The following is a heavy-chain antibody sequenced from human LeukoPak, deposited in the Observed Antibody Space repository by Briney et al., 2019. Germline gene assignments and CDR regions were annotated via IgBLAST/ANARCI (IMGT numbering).Heavy chain of an antibody. V-gene: IGHV4-39*07. CDR2: NYYSGST. Sequence: SETLSLTCTVSGGSISSSSYYWGWIRQPPGKGLEWIGSNYYSGSTYYNPSLKSRVTISVDTSKNQFSLKLSSVTAADTAVYYCARDKGRVWNYDYYYYMDVWGKGTTVTVSS. CDR3: ARDKGRVWNYDYYYYMDV. CDR1: GGSISSSSYY. J-gene: IGHJ6*03. D-gene: IGHD1-1*01.